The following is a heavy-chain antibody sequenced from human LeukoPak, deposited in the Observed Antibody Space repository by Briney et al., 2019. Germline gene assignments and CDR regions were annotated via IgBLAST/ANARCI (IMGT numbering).Heavy chain of an antibody. CDR1: GGSISSGGYS. CDR3: ARGRGSYFDY. CDR2: IYHSGST. V-gene: IGHV4-30-2*01. D-gene: IGHD3-10*01. Sequence: SETLSLTCAVSGGSISSGGYSWSWIRQPPGKGLEWIGYIYHSGSTYYNPSLEGRVTISVDRSKNQFSLKLSSVTAADTAVYYCARGRGSYFDYWGQGTLVTVSS. J-gene: IGHJ4*02.